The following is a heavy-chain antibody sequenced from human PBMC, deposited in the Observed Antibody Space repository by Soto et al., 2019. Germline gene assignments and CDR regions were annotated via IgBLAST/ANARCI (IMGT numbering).Heavy chain of an antibody. J-gene: IGHJ4*01. CDR3: AWIGRERKRY. V-gene: IGHV4-34*01. CDR2: GNQSGNT. D-gene: IGHD1-1*01. Sequence: QVQVQQWGAGLLKPSETLSLTCVVYGGSFTGYSWSWIRQPPGKGLEWIGEGNQSGNTNYNPPHTIRVSISIATSNTPYSLSLNSVTAADGAVYNCAWIGRERKRYLGHVPLLTVSS. CDR1: GGSFTGYS.